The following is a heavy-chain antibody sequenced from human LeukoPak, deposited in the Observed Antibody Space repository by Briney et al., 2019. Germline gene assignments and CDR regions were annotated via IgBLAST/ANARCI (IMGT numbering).Heavy chain of an antibody. CDR3: ARDYARYYDILTGFLGGGFDP. Sequence: SETLSLTCTVSGGSISSDSYYWSWIRQPPGKGLEWIGYIYYSGSTNYNPSLKSRVTISVDTSKNQFSLKLSSVTAADTAVYYCARDYARYYDILTGFLGGGFDPWGQGTLVTVSS. CDR2: IYYSGST. D-gene: IGHD3-9*01. CDR1: GGSISSDSYY. V-gene: IGHV4-61*01. J-gene: IGHJ5*02.